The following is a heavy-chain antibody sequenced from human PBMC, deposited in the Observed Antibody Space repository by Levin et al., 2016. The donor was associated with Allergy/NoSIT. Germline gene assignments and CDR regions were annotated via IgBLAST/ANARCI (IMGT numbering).Heavy chain of an antibody. CDR3: ARAASIAVTWYFQH. CDR1: GYTFTGYY. Sequence: ASVKVSCKASGYTFTGYYMHWVRQAPGQGLEWMGWINPNSGGTNYAQKFQGRVTMTRDTSISTAYMELSRLRSDDTAVYYCARAASIAVTWYFQHWGQGTLVTVSS. V-gene: IGHV1-2*02. J-gene: IGHJ1*01. D-gene: IGHD6-19*01. CDR2: INPNSGGT.